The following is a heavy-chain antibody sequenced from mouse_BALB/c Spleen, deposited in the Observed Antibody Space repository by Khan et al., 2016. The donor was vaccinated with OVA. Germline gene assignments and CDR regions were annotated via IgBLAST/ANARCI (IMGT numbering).Heavy chain of an antibody. J-gene: IGHJ2*01. CDR3: DCEEALYHFDH. CDR1: GYTFTSYW. V-gene: IGHV1S132*01. Sequence: VQLQESGAELVRPCPSVKLTCNTSGYTFTSYWIHWGKQRSGQSLQWIARIYPGTDNTYYNANLKDKATLTADKSSSPAYMQLSSLNSEDSDVYFCDCEEALYHFDHWGQGTTLTVSS. CDR2: IYPGTDNT. D-gene: IGHD3-2*02.